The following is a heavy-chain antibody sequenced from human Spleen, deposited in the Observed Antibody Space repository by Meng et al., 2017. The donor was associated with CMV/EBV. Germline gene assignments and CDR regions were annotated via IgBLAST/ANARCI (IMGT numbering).Heavy chain of an antibody. J-gene: IGHJ3*02. V-gene: IGHV4-39*07. CDR1: GGSISSSSYH. D-gene: IGHD1-1*01. Sequence: GSLRLSCTVSGGSISSSSYHWSWIRQPPGKGLEWIGSIYYSGSTYYNPSLKSRVTISVDTSKNQFSLKLSSVTAADTAVYYCVQGQTDAFDIWGQGTMVTVSS. CDR2: IYYSGST. CDR3: VQGQTDAFDI.